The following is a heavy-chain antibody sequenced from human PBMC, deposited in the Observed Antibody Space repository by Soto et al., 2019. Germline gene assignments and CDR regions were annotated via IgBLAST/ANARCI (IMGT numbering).Heavy chain of an antibody. V-gene: IGHV3-9*01. D-gene: IGHD1-26*01. CDR2: ISWNSGSI. CDR3: AKEGGLQNYYYYGMDV. Sequence: SLRLSCAASGFTFDDYAMHWVRQAPGKGLEWDSGISWNSGSIGYADSVKGRFTISRDNAKNSLYLQMNSLRAEDTALYYCAKEGGLQNYYYYGMDVWGQGTTVTVSS. CDR1: GFTFDDYA. J-gene: IGHJ6*02.